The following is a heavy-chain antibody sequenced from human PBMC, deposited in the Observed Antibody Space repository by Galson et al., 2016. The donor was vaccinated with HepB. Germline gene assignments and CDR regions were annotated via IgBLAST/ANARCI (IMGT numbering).Heavy chain of an antibody. V-gene: IGHV4-39*01. CDR1: GDSISSSSAY. D-gene: IGHD3-3*01. Sequence: SETLSLTCTVSGDSISSSSAYWGWIRQSPGRGLEWIGSIYYNGATFYNPSLKSRLRMSVDSSTSQFSLSLTSVTAADTAVYYCARHLRGYRGSYGMDVWGQGTTVTVSS. CDR3: ARHLRGYRGSYGMDV. J-gene: IGHJ6*02. CDR2: IYYNGAT.